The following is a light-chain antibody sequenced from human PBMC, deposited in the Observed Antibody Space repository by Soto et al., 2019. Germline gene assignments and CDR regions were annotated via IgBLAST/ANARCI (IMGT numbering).Light chain of an antibody. Sequence: EIVLTQSPGTLSLSPGERATLSCRASQSVCNTYLAWYQQKPGQAPRLLIYGASSRATGIPDRFSGSGPGTDFTLTISRLEPEDFAVYYCQQYGTSRAFGQGTKV. CDR2: GAS. V-gene: IGKV3-20*01. CDR1: QSVCNTY. J-gene: IGKJ1*01. CDR3: QQYGTSRA.